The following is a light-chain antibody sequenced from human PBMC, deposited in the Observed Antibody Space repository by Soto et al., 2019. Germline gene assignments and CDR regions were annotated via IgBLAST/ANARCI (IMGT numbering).Light chain of an antibody. CDR1: SSDVGNYNR. CDR2: EVS. CDR3: SSYTTSTTYV. V-gene: IGLV2-18*02. Sequence: QSALTQPPSLSGSPGQSVTISCTGTSSDVGNYNRVSWYQQPPGTAPKLMVYEVSNRPSGVPDRFSGSKSGNTASPTISGLRAEDEADYYCSSYTTSTTYVFGTGTKVTVL. J-gene: IGLJ1*01.